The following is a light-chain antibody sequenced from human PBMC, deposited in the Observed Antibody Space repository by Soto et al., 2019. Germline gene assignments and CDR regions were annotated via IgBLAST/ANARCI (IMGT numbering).Light chain of an antibody. J-gene: IGLJ2*01. Sequence: QSALTQPASVSGSPGQSITISCTGTSSDVGNYNLVSWYQQHPGKAPKVVLYEGTKRPSGVPNRFSGSKSGNTASLTISGLRDENEADYYCCSYAGITTFVVFGGGTKVTVL. CDR3: CSYAGITTFVV. CDR1: SSDVGNYNL. CDR2: EGT. V-gene: IGLV2-23*03.